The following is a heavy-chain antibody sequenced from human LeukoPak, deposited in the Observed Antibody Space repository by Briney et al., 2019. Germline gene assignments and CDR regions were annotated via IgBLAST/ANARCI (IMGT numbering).Heavy chain of an antibody. V-gene: IGHV3-30*18. CDR2: VSYDGGKK. J-gene: IGHJ1*01. D-gene: IGHD2-21*02. CDR1: GFTFSSSG. Sequence: AGGSLRLSCAASGFTFSSSGMHWVRHAPGKGLEWVAFVSYDGGKKYYADSVKGRFTISRDNSKNTLYLQMNSLRAEDTAVYYCAKPAYCGGDCYSSPFQHWGQGTLVTVSS. CDR3: AKPAYCGGDCYSSPFQH.